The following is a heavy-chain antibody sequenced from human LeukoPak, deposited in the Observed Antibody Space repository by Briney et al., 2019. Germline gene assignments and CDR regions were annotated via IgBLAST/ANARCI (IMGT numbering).Heavy chain of an antibody. Sequence: GESLKISCKGSGHSFTSYWIGWVRQMPGQGLEWMGIIYPGDSDTRYSPSFQGQVTISADKSISTAYLQWSSLKASDTAMYYCARAYYYDSSGYFPNGMDVWGQGTTVTVSS. V-gene: IGHV5-51*01. J-gene: IGHJ6*02. CDR2: IYPGDSDT. D-gene: IGHD3-22*01. CDR3: ARAYYYDSSGYFPNGMDV. CDR1: GHSFTSYW.